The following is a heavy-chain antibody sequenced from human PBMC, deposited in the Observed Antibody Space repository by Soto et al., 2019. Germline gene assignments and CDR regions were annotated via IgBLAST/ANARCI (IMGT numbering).Heavy chain of an antibody. Sequence: QVQLVQSGAEVKKPGSSVKVSCKASGGTFSSYAISWVRQAPGQGLEWMGGIIPIFGTANYAQKFQGRVTITADESTSTAYMELSSLRSEDTAVYYCARDSLGATSYYCDYWGQGTLVTVSS. J-gene: IGHJ4*02. CDR2: IIPIFGTA. CDR1: GGTFSSYA. CDR3: ARDSLGATSYYCDY. D-gene: IGHD5-12*01. V-gene: IGHV1-69*01.